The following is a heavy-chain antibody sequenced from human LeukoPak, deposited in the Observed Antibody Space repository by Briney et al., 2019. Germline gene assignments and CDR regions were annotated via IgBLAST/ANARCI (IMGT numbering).Heavy chain of an antibody. CDR2: MNPDSGNT. CDR3: ARVLRDTTWYDY. D-gene: IGHD6-13*01. J-gene: IGHJ4*02. CDR1: GYTFSTYD. Sequence: GASVKVSCKASGYTFSTYDINWVRQATGQGLEWMGWMNPDSGNTGYAQKFQGRVTMTRNTSISTAHMELSNLRSEDTAVYYCARVLRDTTWYDYWGQGTLVTVSS. V-gene: IGHV1-8*01.